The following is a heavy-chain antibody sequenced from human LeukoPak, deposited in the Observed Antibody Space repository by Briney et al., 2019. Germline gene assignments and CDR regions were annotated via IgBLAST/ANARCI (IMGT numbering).Heavy chain of an antibody. Sequence: PSQTLSLTCAISGDSVSTNSAAWNWIRQSPSRGLEWLGRTYYRSKWYNDYALSVKSRITINPDTSKNQFSLELSSVTATDTAVYFCARHPRYGGTPYAMDVWGQGTTVTVSS. CDR3: ARHPRYGGTPYAMDV. J-gene: IGHJ6*02. D-gene: IGHD4-23*01. V-gene: IGHV6-1*01. CDR1: GDSVSTNSAA. CDR2: TYYRSKWYN.